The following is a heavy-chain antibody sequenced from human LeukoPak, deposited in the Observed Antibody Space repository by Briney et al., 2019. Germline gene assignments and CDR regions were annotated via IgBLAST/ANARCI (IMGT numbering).Heavy chain of an antibody. CDR3: ARAFRSGYYRSYGMDV. Sequence: ASVKVSCKASGYTFTSYYMHWVRQAPGQGLEWMGIINPSGGSTSYAQKFQGRVTITADESTSTAYMELSSLRSEDTAVYYCARAFRSGYYRSYGMDVWGQGTTVTVSS. J-gene: IGHJ6*02. CDR2: INPSGGST. V-gene: IGHV1-46*01. D-gene: IGHD3-3*01. CDR1: GYTFTSYY.